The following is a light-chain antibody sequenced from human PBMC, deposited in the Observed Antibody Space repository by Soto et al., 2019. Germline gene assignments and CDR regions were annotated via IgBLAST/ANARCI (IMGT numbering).Light chain of an antibody. CDR1: QSLSTSY. CDR2: AAS. J-gene: IGKJ5*01. Sequence: EIVLTQSPGTLSLSPGERATLSCRASQSLSTSYLAWYQQKPGQAPRLLIYAASSRATGIPDRFSGSGSGTDFTLTISRLEPEDFAVYSWQQYGSSPIITFGQGTRLEIK. CDR3: QQYGSSPIIT. V-gene: IGKV3-20*01.